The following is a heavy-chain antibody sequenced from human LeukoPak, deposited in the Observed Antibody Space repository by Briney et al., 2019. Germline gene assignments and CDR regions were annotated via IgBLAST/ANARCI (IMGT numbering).Heavy chain of an antibody. J-gene: IGHJ4*02. CDR2: ISYSRTT. CDR3: ARQEGGFSYFDF. D-gene: IGHD2/OR15-2a*01. Sequence: SETLPLTCTVSGGSISSSSSTYYWGWVRQSPGKGLEQIGTISYSRTTFSNPALTSRVRISVDTSKNQFSLILRSVTAADTAMYFCARQEGGFSYFDFWGQGALVTVSS. CDR1: GGSISSSSSTYY. V-gene: IGHV4-39*01.